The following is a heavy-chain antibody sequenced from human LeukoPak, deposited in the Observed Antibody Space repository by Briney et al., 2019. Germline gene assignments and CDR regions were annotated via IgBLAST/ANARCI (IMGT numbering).Heavy chain of an antibody. Sequence: SETLSLTCTVSGGSISSYYWSWIRQPAGKGLEWIGRIYTSGSTNYNPSLKSRVTMSVDTSKNQFSLKLSSVAAADTAVYYCARGIAAAGTFDYWGQGTLVTVSS. CDR3: ARGIAAAGTFDY. V-gene: IGHV4-4*07. CDR2: IYTSGST. CDR1: GGSISSYY. J-gene: IGHJ4*02. D-gene: IGHD6-13*01.